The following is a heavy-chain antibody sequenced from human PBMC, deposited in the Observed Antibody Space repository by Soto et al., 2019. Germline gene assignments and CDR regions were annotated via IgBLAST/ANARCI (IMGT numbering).Heavy chain of an antibody. CDR1: GDSVSSGTYF. Sequence: SETLSLTCTVSGDSVSSGTYFWSWIRQPPGKGLEWIGYVYYSGSTNYNPTLKSRLTMSVDTSKNQFSLKLSSVTAADTAVYYCARHSPYYYDSSGYYYDGAFAIWGQGTMVT. D-gene: IGHD3-22*01. CDR2: VYYSGST. J-gene: IGHJ3*02. CDR3: ARHSPYYYDSSGYYYDGAFAI. V-gene: IGHV4-61*01.